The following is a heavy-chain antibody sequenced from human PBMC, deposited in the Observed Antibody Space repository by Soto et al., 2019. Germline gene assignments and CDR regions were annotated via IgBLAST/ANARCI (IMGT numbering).Heavy chain of an antibody. CDR1: GFTINAYT. J-gene: IGHJ4*02. CDR3: AKDSYDILTGQKRYFDS. V-gene: IGHV3-43*01. D-gene: IGHD3-9*01. CDR2: ISWDGGIT. Sequence: GGSLRLSCAASGFTINAYTMHWVRQAPGKGLEWVSLISWDGGITYYGDSVKGRFTVSRDNSDNSLYLQMTSLRSDDTAFYYCAKDSYDILTGQKRYFDSWGQGTLANVSS.